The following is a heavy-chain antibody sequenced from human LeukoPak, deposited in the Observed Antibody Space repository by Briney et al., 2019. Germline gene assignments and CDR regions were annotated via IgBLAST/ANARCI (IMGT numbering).Heavy chain of an antibody. J-gene: IGHJ4*02. Sequence: GGSLRFSCAGPGFTFSNYWMNWVRQAPGKGLEWVANIKEDGSRINYVDSVKGRFTISSDNAKNSVYLQMDNLRAEDTAVYYCVGSSGWLFDYWGQGILVAVSS. CDR1: GFTFSNYW. CDR3: VGSSGWLFDY. D-gene: IGHD6-19*01. V-gene: IGHV3-7*01. CDR2: IKEDGSRI.